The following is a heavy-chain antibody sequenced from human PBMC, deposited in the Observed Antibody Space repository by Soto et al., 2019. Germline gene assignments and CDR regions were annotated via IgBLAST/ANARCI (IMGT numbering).Heavy chain of an antibody. CDR3: VSGGGWSFDH. CDR2: VKQDGGEK. V-gene: IGHV3-7*01. D-gene: IGHD6-19*01. Sequence: EAQLVESGGGLVQPGGSLRLSCSASGFNFNQYWMSWVRQAPGKGLEWVANVKQDGGEKNYVDSVRGRFTISRDNTKNSLYLQMDSLRVEDTALYYCVSGGGWSFDHWGQGTLVTVSS. J-gene: IGHJ4*02. CDR1: GFNFNQYW.